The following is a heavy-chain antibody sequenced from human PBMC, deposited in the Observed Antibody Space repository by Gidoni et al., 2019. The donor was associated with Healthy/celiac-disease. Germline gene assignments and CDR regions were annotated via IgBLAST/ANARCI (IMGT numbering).Heavy chain of an antibody. CDR3: ARDGPTIFGVVTRPFDY. Sequence: QVQLQESGPGLVKPSETLSLTCAVSGYSISSGYYWGWIRQPPGKGLEWIGSIYHSGSTYYNPSLKSRVTISVDTSKNQFSLKLSSVTAADTAVYYCARDGPTIFGVVTRPFDYWGQGTLVTVSS. V-gene: IGHV4-38-2*02. CDR1: GYSISSGYY. J-gene: IGHJ4*02. CDR2: IYHSGST. D-gene: IGHD3-3*01.